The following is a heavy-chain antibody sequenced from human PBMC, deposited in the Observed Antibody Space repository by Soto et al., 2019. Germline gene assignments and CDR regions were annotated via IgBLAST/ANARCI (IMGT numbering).Heavy chain of an antibody. Sequence: PGVSLSLSCAVSGFHVVRYWMSWVRQAPGKGLEWVASIKEDGSEIYYLHSVRGRFSISRDSAGNALHLTMNYLSAEDTGVYFFARAVAFDYVNWAQGAVLTVSS. V-gene: IGHV3-7*04. J-gene: IGHJ4*02. CDR2: IKEDGSEI. CDR3: ARAVAFDYVN. D-gene: IGHD3-16*01. CDR1: GFHVVRYW.